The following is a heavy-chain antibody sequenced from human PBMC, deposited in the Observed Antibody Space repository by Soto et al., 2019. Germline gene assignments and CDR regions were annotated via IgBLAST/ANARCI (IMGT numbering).Heavy chain of an antibody. V-gene: IGHV4-39*07. CDR1: GGSSSGSSYY. CDR2: INHSGST. J-gene: IGHJ4*02. Sequence: SETLSLTCTVSGGSSSGSSYYWTWIRQPPGTGLEWIGEINHSGSTNYNPSLKSRVTISVDTSKNQFSLKLTSVTAADTAVYYCAREKITGLFDYWGQGTLVTVSS. CDR3: AREKITGLFDY. D-gene: IGHD2-8*02.